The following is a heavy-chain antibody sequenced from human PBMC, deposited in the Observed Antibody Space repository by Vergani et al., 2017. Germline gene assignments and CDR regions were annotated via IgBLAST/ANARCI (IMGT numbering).Heavy chain of an antibody. CDR3: ARQTRQLVYN. Sequence: QVQLVESGGGVVQPGRSLRLSCAASGFTFSSYGMHWVRQAPGKGLEWVAVISYDGSNKYYADSVKGRFTISRDNSKNTLYLQMNSLRAEDTAVYYCARQTRQLVYNWGQGTLVTVSS. J-gene: IGHJ4*02. CDR1: GFTFSSYG. D-gene: IGHD6-13*01. CDR2: ISYDGSNK. V-gene: IGHV3-30*03.